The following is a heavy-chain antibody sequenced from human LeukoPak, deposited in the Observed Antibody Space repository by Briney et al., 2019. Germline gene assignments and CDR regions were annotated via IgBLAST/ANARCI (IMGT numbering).Heavy chain of an antibody. CDR3: ARGPTTVTTTDFDY. Sequence: GASVKVSCKASGYTFTNYGISWVRQAPGQGLEWMGWISAYNGNTNYAQKLQGRVTMTTDTSTSTAYMELRSLRSDDTAVYYCARGPTTVTTTDFDYWGQGTLVTVSS. D-gene: IGHD4-17*01. CDR1: GYTFTNYG. CDR2: ISAYNGNT. V-gene: IGHV1-18*01. J-gene: IGHJ4*02.